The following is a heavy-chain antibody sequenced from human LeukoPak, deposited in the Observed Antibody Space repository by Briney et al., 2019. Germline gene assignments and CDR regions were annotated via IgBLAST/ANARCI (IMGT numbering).Heavy chain of an antibody. J-gene: IGHJ5*02. Sequence: PSETLSLTCTVSGGSISSSSYYWGWIRQPPGKGLEWIGSIYYSGSTYYNPSLKSRVTISVDTSKNQFSLKLSSVTAADTAVYYCARRVECSSSSVRYRENVEDNWFDPWGQGTLVTVSS. CDR2: IYYSGST. V-gene: IGHV4-39*01. CDR3: ARRVECSSSSVRYRENVEDNWFDP. CDR1: GGSISSSSYY. D-gene: IGHD6-6*01.